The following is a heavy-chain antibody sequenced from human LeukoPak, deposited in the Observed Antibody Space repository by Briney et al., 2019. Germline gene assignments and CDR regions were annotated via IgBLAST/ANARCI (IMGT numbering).Heavy chain of an antibody. D-gene: IGHD5-12*01. V-gene: IGHV1-46*01. Sequence: ASVKVSCKASGYTFTGYYMHWVRQAPGQGLEWMGWINPSGGSTSYAQKFQGRVTMTRDMSTSTVYMELSSLRSEDTAVYYCARDQEGVATTFDYWGQGTLVTVSS. CDR3: ARDQEGVATTFDY. CDR1: GYTFTGYY. CDR2: INPSGGST. J-gene: IGHJ4*02.